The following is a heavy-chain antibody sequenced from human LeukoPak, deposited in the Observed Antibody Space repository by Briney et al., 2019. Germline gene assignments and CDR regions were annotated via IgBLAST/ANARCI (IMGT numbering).Heavy chain of an antibody. CDR3: AKDKGWNGGSLWRWFDP. J-gene: IGHJ5*02. Sequence: GRSLRLSCAASGFTFDDYAMHWVRQAPGKGLEWVSGISWNSGSIDYADSVKGRFTTSRDNAKNSLYLQMNSLRAEDTALYYCAKDKGWNGGSLWRWFDPWGQGTLVTVSS. V-gene: IGHV3-9*01. CDR2: ISWNSGSI. CDR1: GFTFDDYA. D-gene: IGHD1-1*01.